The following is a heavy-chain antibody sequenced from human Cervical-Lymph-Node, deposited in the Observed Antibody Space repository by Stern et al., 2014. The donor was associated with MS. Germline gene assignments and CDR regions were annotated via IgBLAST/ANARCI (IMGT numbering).Heavy chain of an antibody. V-gene: IGHV3-13*01. J-gene: IGHJ4*02. Sequence: VQLVESGGGLVQPGGSLRLSCAASGFTFSSYDMHWVRQATGKGLEWVSAIGTAGDTYYPGSVKGRFTISRENAKNSLYLQMNSLRAGDTAVYYCAGLVVPAAISYWGQGTLVTVSS. CDR2: IGTAGDT. CDR3: AGLVVPAAISY. D-gene: IGHD2-2*02. CDR1: GFTFSSYD.